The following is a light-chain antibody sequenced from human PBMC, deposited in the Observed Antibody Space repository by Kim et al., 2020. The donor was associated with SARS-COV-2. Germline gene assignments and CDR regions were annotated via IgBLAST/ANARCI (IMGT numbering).Light chain of an antibody. J-gene: IGKJ1*01. CDR2: GAS. V-gene: IGKV3-15*01. Sequence: ETVMTQSPATLSVSPGERATLSCRASQSVSSKLVWYQQKLGQAPRLLIYGASTRATGIPARFSGSGSGTEFTLTISSLQSEDFAIYYCQQYDNWPRTFGQGTKVDIK. CDR3: QQYDNWPRT. CDR1: QSVSSK.